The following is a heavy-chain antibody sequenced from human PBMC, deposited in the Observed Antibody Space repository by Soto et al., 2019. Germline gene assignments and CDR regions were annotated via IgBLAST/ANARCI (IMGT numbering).Heavy chain of an antibody. CDR1: GFSFSIYS. V-gene: IGHV3-21*01. J-gene: IGHJ4*02. Sequence: LRLYCAASGFSFSIYSMNWVRQAPGKGLEWVSSISSSSSYIYYADSVKGRFTISRDNAKNSLHLQMNSLRAEDTAVYCCAREVNGYCSGGSCYPGAYYFDYRGQGTLVTVSS. D-gene: IGHD2-15*01. CDR3: AREVNGYCSGGSCYPGAYYFDY. CDR2: ISSSSSYI.